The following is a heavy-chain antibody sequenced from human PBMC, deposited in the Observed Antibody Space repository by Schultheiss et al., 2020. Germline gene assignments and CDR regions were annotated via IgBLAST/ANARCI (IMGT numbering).Heavy chain of an antibody. CDR1: GGSFSGYY. Sequence: SETLSLTCAVYGGSFSGYYWSWIRQPPGKGLEWIGEINHSGSTNYNPSLKSRVTISVDTSKNQFSLKLSSVTAADTAVYYCARSYDSSGYWGLTLGYWGQGTLVTVSS. J-gene: IGHJ4*02. CDR2: INHSGST. D-gene: IGHD3-22*01. CDR3: ARSYDSSGYWGLTLGY. V-gene: IGHV4-34*01.